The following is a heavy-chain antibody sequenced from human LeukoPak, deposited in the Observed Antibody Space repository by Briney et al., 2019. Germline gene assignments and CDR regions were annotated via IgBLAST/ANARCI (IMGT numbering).Heavy chain of an antibody. D-gene: IGHD1-1*01. CDR1: GYTFDDYT. J-gene: IGHJ5*02. V-gene: IGHV3-43*01. CDR3: ARGATDVTRWFDP. CDR2: ISWNGVTT. Sequence: GGSLRLSCAASGYTFDDYTMHWVRLAPGKGLEWVSLISWNGVTTYYSDSVKGRFTISRDNAKNSLYLQMNGLRAEDTAVYYCARGATDVTRWFDPWGQGTRVTVSS.